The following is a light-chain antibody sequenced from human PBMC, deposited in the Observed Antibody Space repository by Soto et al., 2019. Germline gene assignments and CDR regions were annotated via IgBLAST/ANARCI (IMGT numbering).Light chain of an antibody. CDR2: GAS. CDR1: QSISSSY. V-gene: IGKV3-20*01. CDR3: QQYGLSPWT. J-gene: IGKJ1*01. Sequence: DIVLTQSPGTLSLSPGERATLSCRASQSISSSYLAWYQQRPGQAPRLLIDGASSRATGIPDRFSGSGSGTDFTLIISRLEPEDFAVYYCQQYGLSPWTFGQGTKVEI.